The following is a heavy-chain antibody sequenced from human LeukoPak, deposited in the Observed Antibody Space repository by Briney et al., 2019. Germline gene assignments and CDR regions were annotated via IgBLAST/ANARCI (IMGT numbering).Heavy chain of an antibody. CDR3: AKDKTMVRGVTIDY. CDR1: GFTLSSFG. V-gene: IGHV3-30*18. CDR2: ISYDGSNK. Sequence: GGSLRLSCTASGFTLSSFGMHWVRQAPGKGLEWVAVISYDGSNKYYADSVKGRFTISRDNSKNTLYLQMNSLRAEDTAVYYCAKDKTMVRGVTIDYWGQGTLVTVSS. D-gene: IGHD3-10*01. J-gene: IGHJ4*02.